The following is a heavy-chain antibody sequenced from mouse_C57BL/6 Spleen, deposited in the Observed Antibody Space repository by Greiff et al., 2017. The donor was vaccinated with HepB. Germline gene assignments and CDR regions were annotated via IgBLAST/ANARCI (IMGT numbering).Heavy chain of an antibody. J-gene: IGHJ3*01. V-gene: IGHV1-76*01. CDR2: IYPGSGNT. CDR1: GYTFTDYY. CDR3: AREGFAY. Sequence: VMLVESGAELVRPGASVKLSCKASGYTFTDYYINWVKQRPGQGLEWIARIYPGSGNTYYNEKFKGKATLTAEKSSSTAYMQLSSLTSEDSAVYFCAREGFAYWGQGTLVTVSA.